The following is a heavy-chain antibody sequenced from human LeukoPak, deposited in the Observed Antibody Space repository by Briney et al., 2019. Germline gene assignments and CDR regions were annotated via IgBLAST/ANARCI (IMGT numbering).Heavy chain of an antibody. CDR3: ASYYYDSSGYPKSGAFDI. CDR1: GGSISSYY. CDR2: IYYSGST. J-gene: IGHJ3*02. Sequence: SETLSLTCTVSGGSISSYYWSWIRQPPGKGLEWIGYIYYSGSTNYNPSLKSRVTISVDTSKNQFSLKLSSVTAADTAVYYCASYYYDSSGYPKSGAFDIWGQGTMVTVSP. V-gene: IGHV4-59*01. D-gene: IGHD3-22*01.